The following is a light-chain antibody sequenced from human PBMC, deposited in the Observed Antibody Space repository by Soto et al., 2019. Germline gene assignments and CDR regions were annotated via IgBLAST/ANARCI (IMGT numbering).Light chain of an antibody. J-gene: IGKJ1*01. Sequence: EIVLTQSPDTLSLSPGDRATLSCRASQTISGNSFAWYQQKPGQAPRLLIYGASSRATGIADRFSGSGSGTDFTLPISSLEPEDFALYYCQQYSTFGRGTRVDIK. CDR1: QTISGNS. CDR2: GAS. V-gene: IGKV3-20*01. CDR3: QQYST.